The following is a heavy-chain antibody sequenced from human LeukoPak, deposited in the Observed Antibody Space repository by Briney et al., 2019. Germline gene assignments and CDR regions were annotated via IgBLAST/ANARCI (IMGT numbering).Heavy chain of an antibody. D-gene: IGHD2-15*01. J-gene: IGHJ6*04. V-gene: IGHV1-69*01. CDR3: ARAYCSGGSCYEHYYYYYGMDV. CDR2: IIHIFGTA. CDR1: GGTFSSYA. Sequence: GASVKVSCKASGGTFSSYAISWVRQAPGQGLEWMGGIIHIFGTANYAQKFQGRVTITADESTSTAYMELSSLRSEDTAVYYCARAYCSGGSCYEHYYYYYGMDVWGKGTTVTASS.